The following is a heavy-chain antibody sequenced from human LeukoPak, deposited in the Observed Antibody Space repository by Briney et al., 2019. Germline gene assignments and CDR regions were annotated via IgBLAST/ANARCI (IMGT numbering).Heavy chain of an antibody. Sequence: GGSLRLSCPASGFPFSSYSMTWVRQAPGKGLEWVSSIIISSSYIYYADSVKGRFTISRDNAKNSLYLQMNSLRAEDTAVYYCASGGYCSSTSCWRWVRYFDYWGQGTLVTVSS. J-gene: IGHJ4*02. CDR2: IIISSSYI. CDR1: GFPFSSYS. CDR3: ASGGYCSSTSCWRWVRYFDY. V-gene: IGHV3-21*01. D-gene: IGHD2-2*01.